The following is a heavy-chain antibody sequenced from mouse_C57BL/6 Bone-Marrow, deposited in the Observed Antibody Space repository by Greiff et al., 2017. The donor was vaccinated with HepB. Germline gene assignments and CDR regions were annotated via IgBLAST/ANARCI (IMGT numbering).Heavy chain of an antibody. CDR3: ARREIYYGNYFFDY. CDR2: IYPGSGST. CDR1: GYTFTSYW. Sequence: QVQLQQSGAELVKPGASVKMSCKASGYTFTSYWITWVKQRPGQGLEWIGDIYPGSGSTNYNEKFKSKATLTVDTSSSTAYMQLSSLTSEDSAVYYSARREIYYGNYFFDYWGQGTTLTVSS. V-gene: IGHV1-55*01. J-gene: IGHJ2*01. D-gene: IGHD2-1*01.